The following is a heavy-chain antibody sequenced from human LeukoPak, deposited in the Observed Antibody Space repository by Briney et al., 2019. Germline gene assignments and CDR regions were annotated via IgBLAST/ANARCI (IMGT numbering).Heavy chain of an antibody. D-gene: IGHD3-22*01. Sequence: ASVKVSCKASGYTLTIYGISWVRQAPGQGLEWMGWISVYNANTNYAQKLQGRVTMTTDTSTSTTYMELRSLSSDDTAIYYCARDSYYHDTYYLDYWGQGTLVTVSS. CDR1: GYTLTIYG. CDR2: ISVYNANT. J-gene: IGHJ4*02. CDR3: ARDSYYHDTYYLDY. V-gene: IGHV1-18*01.